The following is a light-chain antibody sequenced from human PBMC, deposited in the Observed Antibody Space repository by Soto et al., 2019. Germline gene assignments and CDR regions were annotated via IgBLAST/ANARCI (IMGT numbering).Light chain of an antibody. CDR2: GAS. V-gene: IGKV3-15*01. CDR3: QHYNHWPT. CDR1: QSVSSN. Sequence: EIVMTQSPATLSVSPGQRATLSCRASQSVSSNLAWYQQKPGQAPRLLIYGASTRATDIPARFSGSGSGTEFTLTIHSLQSEDVAIYYCQHYNHWPTFGQGTRLEIK. J-gene: IGKJ5*01.